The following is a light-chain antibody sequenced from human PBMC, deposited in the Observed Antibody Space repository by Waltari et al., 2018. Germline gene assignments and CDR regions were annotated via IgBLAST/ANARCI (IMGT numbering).Light chain of an antibody. Sequence: QLVLTQSPSASASLGASVKLTCTLSSGHSSNVIAWLQQRPEKGPRYLMKVNSDASHSKGDEIPDRFSGSISGAERYLTISNLQSEDEADYFCQTGGHGTWVFGGGTTLTVL. CDR2: VNSDASH. CDR1: SGHSSNV. CDR3: QTGGHGTWV. V-gene: IGLV4-69*01. J-gene: IGLJ3*02.